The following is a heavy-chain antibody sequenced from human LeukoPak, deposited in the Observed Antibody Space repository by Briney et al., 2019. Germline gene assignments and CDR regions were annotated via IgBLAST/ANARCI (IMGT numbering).Heavy chain of an antibody. CDR3: ARAWGVGYCSGGSCYGGFDY. Sequence: GGSLRLSCAASGFTFSSYWMHWVRQAPGKGLVWVSRINSDGSSTSYADSVKGRFTISRDNAKNTLYLQMHSLRAEDTAVYYCARAWGVGYCSGGSCYGGFDYWGQGTLVTVSS. CDR1: GFTFSSYW. CDR2: INSDGSST. V-gene: IGHV3-74*01. J-gene: IGHJ4*02. D-gene: IGHD2-15*01.